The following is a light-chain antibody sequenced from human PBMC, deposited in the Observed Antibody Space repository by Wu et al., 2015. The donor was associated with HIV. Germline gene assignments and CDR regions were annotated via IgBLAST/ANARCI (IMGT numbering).Light chain of an antibody. CDR3: QRLYDYPLWT. CDR2: AAS. Sequence: DIQLTQSPSFLSASIGDRVTITCRASQGIGNYLVWYQQKPGKVPKLLIYAASTLQSGVPSRFSGSGSGTKFTLTINSLQPDDFATYYCQRLYDYPLWTFGQGTKLELK. J-gene: IGKJ2*02. CDR1: QGIGNY. V-gene: IGKV1-9*01.